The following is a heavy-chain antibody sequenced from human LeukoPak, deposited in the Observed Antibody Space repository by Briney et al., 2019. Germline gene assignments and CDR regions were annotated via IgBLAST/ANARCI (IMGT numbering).Heavy chain of an antibody. Sequence: SETLSLTCTVSGGSISSGGYYWSWIRQPPGKGLEWIGYIYHSGSTYYNPSLKSRVTISVDRSKNQFSLKLSSVTAADTAVYYCARGGSSWQGDDYWGQGTLVTVSS. V-gene: IGHV4-30-2*01. CDR1: GGSISSGGYY. CDR2: IYHSGST. J-gene: IGHJ4*02. CDR3: ARGGSSWQGDDY. D-gene: IGHD6-6*01.